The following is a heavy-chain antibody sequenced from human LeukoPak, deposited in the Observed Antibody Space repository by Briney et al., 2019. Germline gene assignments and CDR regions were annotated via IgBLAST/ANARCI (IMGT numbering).Heavy chain of an antibody. CDR2: ISSSGSTI. Sequence: GGSLRLSCAASGFTFSDYYMSWIRQAPGKGLEWVSYISSSGSTIYYAASVKGRFTISRDNAKNSLYLQMNSLGAEDTAVYYCARDPGIAARPGGWFDPWGQGTLVTVSS. CDR1: GFTFSDYY. V-gene: IGHV3-11*01. D-gene: IGHD6-6*01. CDR3: ARDPGIAARPGGWFDP. J-gene: IGHJ5*02.